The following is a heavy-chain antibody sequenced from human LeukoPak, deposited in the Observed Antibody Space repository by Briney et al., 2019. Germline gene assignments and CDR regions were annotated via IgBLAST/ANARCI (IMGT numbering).Heavy chain of an antibody. CDR2: IYWDDDN. J-gene: IGHJ5*02. D-gene: IGHD4-17*01. Sequence: SGPMLVNPTQPLTLTCSLSGFSINSSGEGVGWIRQPPGKALEWLALIYWDDDNRYSPSLTSRLTITKDTSRNHVVLTLSNVQTVDTGTYYCARTTMVTRAFDPWGQGILVTVSS. V-gene: IGHV2-5*02. CDR1: GFSINSSGEG. CDR3: ARTTMVTRAFDP.